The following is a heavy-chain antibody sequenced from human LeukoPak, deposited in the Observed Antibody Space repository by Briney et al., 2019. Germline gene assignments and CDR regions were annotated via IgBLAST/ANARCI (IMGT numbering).Heavy chain of an antibody. J-gene: IGHJ4*02. CDR2: VFNGGIT. CDR3: ASRPADSTWYGVFDY. V-gene: IGHV4-59*11. Sequence: SETLSLTCTVSGGSIKGHYWSWIRQPPGKGLEWIGYVFNGGITTYNPSLKSRVTMSVDTSRDQFSLRLSSGTAADTAIYYCASRPADSTWYGVFDYWSQGTLVTVSS. CDR1: GGSIKGHY. D-gene: IGHD6-13*01.